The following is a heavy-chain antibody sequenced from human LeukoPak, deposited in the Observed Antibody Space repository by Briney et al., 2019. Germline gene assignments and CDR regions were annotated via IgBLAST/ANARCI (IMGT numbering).Heavy chain of an antibody. D-gene: IGHD3-3*01. V-gene: IGHV5-51*01. Sequence: GESLQISCKGSGYSFTSYWIGWVRQMPGKGLEWMGIIYPGDSDTRYSPSFQGQVTISADKSISTAYLQWSTMTASDPPMYYCARWSDDFNWFDPWGQGTLVTVSS. CDR1: GYSFTSYW. CDR2: IYPGDSDT. J-gene: IGHJ5*02. CDR3: ARWSDDFNWFDP.